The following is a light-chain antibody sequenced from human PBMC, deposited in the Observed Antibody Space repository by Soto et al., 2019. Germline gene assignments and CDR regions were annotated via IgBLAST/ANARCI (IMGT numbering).Light chain of an antibody. J-gene: IGKJ3*01. CDR2: GAS. CDR1: QSVARN. Sequence: DIVMTQSPATLSVSPGERATLSCRASQSVARNLAWYQQKPGQAPRLLISGASTRAAGVPARFSGSGSGTEFTLTISSLQSEDFAVYYCQQYENWPPFTFGPGTKVDF. V-gene: IGKV3-15*01. CDR3: QQYENWPPFT.